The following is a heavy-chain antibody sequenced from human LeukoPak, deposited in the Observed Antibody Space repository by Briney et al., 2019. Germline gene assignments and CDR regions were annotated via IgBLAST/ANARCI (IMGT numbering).Heavy chain of an antibody. V-gene: IGHV3-30*04. CDR3: AGGWSGYEISAFDI. J-gene: IGHJ3*02. CDR2: ISYDGSDK. Sequence: GGSLRLPCTASGFTFSSYAMHWLRKAPGKGLEWVAVISYDGSDKYSADSVKGRFTISRDNSKNTLYLQMSSLRAEDTAVYFCAGGWSGYEISAFDIWGQGTMVTVSS. D-gene: IGHD3-3*01. CDR1: GFTFSSYA.